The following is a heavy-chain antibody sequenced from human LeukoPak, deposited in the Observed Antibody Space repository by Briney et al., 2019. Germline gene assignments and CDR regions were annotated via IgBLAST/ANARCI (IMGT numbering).Heavy chain of an antibody. J-gene: IGHJ3*02. CDR3: ARDPAAARNDAFDI. D-gene: IGHD2-15*01. Sequence: GGSLRLSCAASGFTVSSNYMSWVRQAPGKGLEWVSVIYSGGSTYYADSVKGRFTISRDNSKNTLYLQMNSLRAEDTAVYYCARDPAAARNDAFDIWGQGTMVTVSS. CDR1: GFTVSSNY. CDR2: IYSGGST. V-gene: IGHV3-66*02.